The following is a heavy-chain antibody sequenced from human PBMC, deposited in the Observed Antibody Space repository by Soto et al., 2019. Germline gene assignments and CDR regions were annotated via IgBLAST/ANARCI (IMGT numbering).Heavy chain of an antibody. CDR3: ASFPAVLWGITMVRGGEAFDI. Sequence: SETLSLTCAVSGGSISSSNWWSWVRQPPGKGLEWIGEIYHSGSTNYNPSLKSRVTISVDKSKNQFSLKLSSVTAADTAVYYCASFPAVLWGITMVRGGEAFDIWGQGTMVTVSS. J-gene: IGHJ3*02. CDR1: GGSISSSNW. V-gene: IGHV4-4*02. D-gene: IGHD3-10*01. CDR2: IYHSGST.